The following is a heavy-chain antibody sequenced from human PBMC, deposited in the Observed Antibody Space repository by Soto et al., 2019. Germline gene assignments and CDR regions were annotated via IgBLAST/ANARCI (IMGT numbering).Heavy chain of an antibody. J-gene: IGHJ4*02. D-gene: IGHD2-2*01. V-gene: IGHV3-23*01. CDR2: IGGSGINT. Sequence: TGGSLRLSCASSGFTFNNEAMSWVRQAPGKGLECVSVIGGSGINTYYADSVKGRFTISRDNSKNTVYLQMNSLRPEDTAIYYCAKLPAAVDYWGPGTLVTVSS. CDR1: GFTFNNEA. CDR3: AKLPAAVDY.